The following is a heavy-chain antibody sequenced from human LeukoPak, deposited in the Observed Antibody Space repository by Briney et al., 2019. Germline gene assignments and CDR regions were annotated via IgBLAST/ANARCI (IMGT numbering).Heavy chain of an antibody. D-gene: IGHD3-16*02. CDR3: ARVSGMGELSVEVDY. V-gene: IGHV1-46*01. Sequence: ASVKVSCKASGYTFTKYYIHWVRQAPGQGLEWMGKINPIGGSATYAQKFQGRVTMTRDTSTSTVYTELSSLKSEDTAVFYCARVSGMGELSVEVDYWGQGTLVTVSS. J-gene: IGHJ4*02. CDR1: GYTFTKYY. CDR2: INPIGGSA.